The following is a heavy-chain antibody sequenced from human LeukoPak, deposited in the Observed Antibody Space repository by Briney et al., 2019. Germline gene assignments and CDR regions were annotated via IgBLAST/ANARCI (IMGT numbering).Heavy chain of an antibody. CDR1: SGSFSGYY. D-gene: IGHD5-12*01. CDR2: IYYSGST. Sequence: SETLSLTCAVYSGSFSGYYWSWIRQPPGKGLEWIGYIYYSGSTNYNPSLKSRVTISVDTSKNQFSLKLSSVTAADTAVYYCARVTSWRVATTYWYFGPWGRGTLVTVSS. CDR3: ARVTSWRVATTYWYFGP. V-gene: IGHV4-59*01. J-gene: IGHJ2*01.